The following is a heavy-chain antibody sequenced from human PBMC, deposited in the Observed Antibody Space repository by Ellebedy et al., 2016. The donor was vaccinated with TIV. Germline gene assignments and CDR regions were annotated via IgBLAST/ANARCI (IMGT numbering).Heavy chain of an antibody. CDR3: ARGDSTVTPPQDWFDP. CDR1: GGSISSYY. V-gene: IGHV4-59*12. Sequence: MPSETLSLTCTVSGGSISSYYWSWIRQPPGKGLEWIGYIYYSGSTNYNPSLKSRVTISVDTSKNQFSLKLSSVTAADTAVYYCARGDSTVTPPQDWFDPWGQGTLVTVSS. D-gene: IGHD4-11*01. CDR2: IYYSGST. J-gene: IGHJ5*02.